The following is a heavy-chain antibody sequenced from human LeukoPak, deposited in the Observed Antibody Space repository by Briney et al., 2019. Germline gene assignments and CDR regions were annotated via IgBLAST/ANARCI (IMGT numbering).Heavy chain of an antibody. CDR1: GGSISSHY. Sequence: SETLSLTCTVSGGSISSHYWSWIRQPPGKGLEWIGYIYYSGSTNYNPSLKSRVTISVDASKNQFSLKLSSVTAADTAVYYCARGNPPRRHKYSSSWYRAGGNWFDPWGQGTLVTVSS. V-gene: IGHV4-59*11. J-gene: IGHJ5*02. D-gene: IGHD6-13*01. CDR3: ARGNPPRRHKYSSSWYRAGGNWFDP. CDR2: IYYSGST.